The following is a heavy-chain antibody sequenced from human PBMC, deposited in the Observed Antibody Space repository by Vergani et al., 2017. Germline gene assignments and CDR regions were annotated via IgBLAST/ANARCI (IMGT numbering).Heavy chain of an antibody. CDR3: AKVDVVVPAAQIYFDY. CDR2: ISGSGGST. D-gene: IGHD2-2*01. CDR1: GFTFISYA. V-gene: IGHV3-23*01. Sequence: EVQLLESGGGLVQPGGSLRLSCASSGFTFISYAMSWVRQAPGKGLEWVSAISGSGGSTSYADSVKGRFTISRDTSKNTLYLQMHSLRAENTAVYFWAKVDVVVPAAQIYFDYWGQGTLLTVSS. J-gene: IGHJ4*02.